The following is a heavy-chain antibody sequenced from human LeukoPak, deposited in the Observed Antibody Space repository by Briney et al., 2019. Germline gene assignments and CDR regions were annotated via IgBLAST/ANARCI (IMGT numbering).Heavy chain of an antibody. D-gene: IGHD3-22*01. Sequence: PSGTLSLTCAVSGGSISSSNWWSWVRQPPGKGLEWIGEIYHSGSTNYNPSLKSRVTISVDKSKNQFSLKLNSVTAADTAVYYCARASGGYYNNWFDPWGQGTLVTVSS. J-gene: IGHJ5*02. CDR3: ARASGGYYNNWFDP. CDR2: IYHSGST. V-gene: IGHV4-4*02. CDR1: GGSISSSNW.